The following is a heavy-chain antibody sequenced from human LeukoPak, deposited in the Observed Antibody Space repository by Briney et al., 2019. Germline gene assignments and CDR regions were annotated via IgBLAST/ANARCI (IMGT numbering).Heavy chain of an antibody. J-gene: IGHJ4*02. CDR1: GFTFDDYA. V-gene: IGHV3-9*01. Sequence: GGSLRLSCAAPGFTFDDYAMHWVRQAPGKGLEWVSGISWNSGSIGYADPVKGRFTISRDNAKNSLYLQMNSLRAEDTALYYCAKEGTRYSSGWSHVDYWGQGTLVTVSS. CDR2: ISWNSGSI. CDR3: AKEGTRYSSGWSHVDY. D-gene: IGHD6-19*01.